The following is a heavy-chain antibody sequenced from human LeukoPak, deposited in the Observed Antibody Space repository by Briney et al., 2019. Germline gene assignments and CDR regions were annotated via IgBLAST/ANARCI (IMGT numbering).Heavy chain of an antibody. J-gene: IGHJ5*02. CDR2: INPNSGGT. Sequence: GASVKVSCKASGNSFTGYYMHWVRQAPGQGLEWMGRINPNSGGTNYAQKFQGRVTMTRDTSISTAYMELSRLRSDDTAVYYCARDLIFASGSNWFDPWGQGTLVTVSS. D-gene: IGHD3-22*01. V-gene: IGHV1-2*06. CDR3: ARDLIFASGSNWFDP. CDR1: GNSFTGYY.